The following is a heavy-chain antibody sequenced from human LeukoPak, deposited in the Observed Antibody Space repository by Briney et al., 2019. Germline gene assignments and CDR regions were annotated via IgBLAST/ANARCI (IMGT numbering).Heavy chain of an antibody. J-gene: IGHJ4*02. CDR2: ISFHGKNI. Sequence: PGGSVRVSCAASGFSFSSFGFHWVRQAPGKGLEWVSAISFHGKNIHYADSVKGRFTIPRDHSRNTVYLQMNSLRVEDTAVYYCAKTYSRESGYDFFFHYWGQGTRVSASS. D-gene: IGHD5-12*01. V-gene: IGHV3-33*06. CDR1: GFSFSSFG. CDR3: AKTYSRESGYDFFFHY.